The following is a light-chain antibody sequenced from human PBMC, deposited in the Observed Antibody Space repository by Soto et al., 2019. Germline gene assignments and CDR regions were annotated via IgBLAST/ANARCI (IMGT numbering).Light chain of an antibody. V-gene: IGLV2-14*03. CDR1: SSDVGGYTY. J-gene: IGLJ1*01. CDR2: DVS. Sequence: QSVLTQPASVSGSPGQSITISCTGTSSDVGGYTYVSWYQQHPGKAPKLMIYDVSYRPSGVSNRFSGSKSGNTASLTISGLQAEDEADYYCSSYTSSSNSFVFGTGTKVTV. CDR3: SSYTSSSNSFV.